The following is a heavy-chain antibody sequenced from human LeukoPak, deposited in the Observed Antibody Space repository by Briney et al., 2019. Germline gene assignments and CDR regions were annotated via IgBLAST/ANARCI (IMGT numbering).Heavy chain of an antibody. CDR3: VRGHYYYDSSGYPQFDY. Sequence: GGSLRLSCAASGFTFSSYWMSWVRQAPGKGLEWVANIKQDGSEKYYVDSVKSRFTISRDNAKNSLYLQMNSLRAEDTAVYYCVRGHYYYDSSGYPQFDYWGKGTLVTVSS. V-gene: IGHV3-7*01. CDR1: GFTFSSYW. D-gene: IGHD3-22*01. J-gene: IGHJ4*02. CDR2: IKQDGSEK.